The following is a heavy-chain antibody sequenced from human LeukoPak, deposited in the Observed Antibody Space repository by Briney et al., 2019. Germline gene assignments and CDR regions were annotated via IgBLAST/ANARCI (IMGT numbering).Heavy chain of an antibody. D-gene: IGHD3-10*01. J-gene: IGHJ4*02. CDR2: IRSKAYGGTT. V-gene: IGHV3-49*04. Sequence: GSLRLSCTASGFTFGDYAMSWVRQAPGKGLEWVGFIRSKAYGGTTEYAASVKGRFTISRGDSKSIAYLQMNSLKTEDTAVYYCTRVHGSGSFSVYWGQGTLVTVSS. CDR3: TRVHGSGSFSVY. CDR1: GFTFGDYA.